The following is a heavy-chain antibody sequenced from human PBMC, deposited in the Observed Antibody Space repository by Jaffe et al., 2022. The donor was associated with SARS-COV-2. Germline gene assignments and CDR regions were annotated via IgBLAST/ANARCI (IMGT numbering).Heavy chain of an antibody. D-gene: IGHD2-2*01. J-gene: IGHJ4*02. Sequence: EVQLVESGGGLVKPGGSLRLSCAASGFTFSSYSMNWVRQAPGKGLEWVSSISSSSSYIYYADSVKGRFTISRDNAKNSLYLQMNSLRAEDTAVYYCARDWASLYQLLPFDYWGQGTLVTVSS. CDR3: ARDWASLYQLLPFDY. V-gene: IGHV3-21*01. CDR1: GFTFSSYS. CDR2: ISSSSSYI.